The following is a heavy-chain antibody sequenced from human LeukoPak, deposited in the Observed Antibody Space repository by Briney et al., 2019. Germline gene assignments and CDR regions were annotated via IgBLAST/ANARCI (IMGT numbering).Heavy chain of an antibody. CDR3: AKETRPQVPFDF. D-gene: IGHD1-14*01. CDR2: IQYDGSDK. Sequence: PGGSLRLSCAASGFTFNTYGMHWVRQPPGKGLEWVAFIQYDGSDKYYVDSVKGRFTISRGNSKNTLYLQMNSLRAEDTAIYYCAKETRPQVPFDFWGQGTLVTVSS. J-gene: IGHJ4*02. CDR1: GFTFNTYG. V-gene: IGHV3-30*02.